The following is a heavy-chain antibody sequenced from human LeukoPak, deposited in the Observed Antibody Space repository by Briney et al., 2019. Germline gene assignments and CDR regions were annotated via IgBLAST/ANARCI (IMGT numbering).Heavy chain of an antibody. J-gene: IGHJ4*02. CDR3: ARALYYDILTGFDRIDY. D-gene: IGHD3-9*01. CDR1: GDSVSSNSAA. Sequence: SQTLSLTCAISGDSVSSNSAAWNWIRQSPSRGLEWLGRTYYRSKWYNDYAVSVKSRITINPDTSKNQFSLQLNSVTPEDTAVYYCARALYYDILTGFDRIDYWGQGTLVTVSS. V-gene: IGHV6-1*01. CDR2: TYYRSKWYN.